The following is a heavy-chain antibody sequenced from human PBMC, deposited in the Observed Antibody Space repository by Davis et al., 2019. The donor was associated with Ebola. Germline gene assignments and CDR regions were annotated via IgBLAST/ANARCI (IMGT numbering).Heavy chain of an antibody. CDR3: ARGPPEDVVVVVVAADY. CDR2: IKQDGSEK. J-gene: IGHJ4*02. V-gene: IGHV3-7*01. D-gene: IGHD2-15*01. Sequence: GEFLKISCAASGFTFSSYWMSWVRQAPGKGLEWVANIKQDGSEKYYVDSVKGRITISRDNAKNSLYLQMNSLRAEDTAVYYCARGPPEDVVVVVVAADYWGQGTLVTVSS. CDR1: GFTFSSYW.